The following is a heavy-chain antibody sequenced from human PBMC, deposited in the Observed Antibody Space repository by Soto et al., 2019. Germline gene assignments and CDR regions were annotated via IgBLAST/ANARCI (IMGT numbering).Heavy chain of an antibody. CDR2: VSPYNGDT. CDR3: AREVGHMDV. Sequence: QVQLVQSGAEVKKPGASVKVSCKASGYTFTTYGINWVRQAPGQGLEWMGWVSPYNGDTTYAQKVQGRVTMTTDTATRTAYLELRSLRSDYTAVYYCAREVGHMDVWGQGTTVTVSS. CDR1: GYTFTTYG. D-gene: IGHD2-2*01. V-gene: IGHV1-18*04. J-gene: IGHJ6*02.